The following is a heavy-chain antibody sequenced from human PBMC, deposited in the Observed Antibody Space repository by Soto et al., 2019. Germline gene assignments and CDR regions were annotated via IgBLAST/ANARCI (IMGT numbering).Heavy chain of an antibody. CDR1: GYTFITYY. Sequence: QAQLVQSGAEVKKPGASVRVSCKTSGYTFITYYMHWVRQAPGQGLEWMGVINPSGTTTGYAQNFQGRVTMSRYTSTSTLHMDLRSLRSEDTAVYYCARGREYRGGHDHLDYWGQGTLVTVSS. V-gene: IGHV1-46*03. CDR3: ARGREYRGGHDHLDY. J-gene: IGHJ4*02. D-gene: IGHD5-12*01. CDR2: INPSGTTT.